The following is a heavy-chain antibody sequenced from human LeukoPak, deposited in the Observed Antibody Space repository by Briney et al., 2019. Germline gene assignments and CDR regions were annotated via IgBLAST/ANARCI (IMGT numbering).Heavy chain of an antibody. CDR3: AKDSVGVAGPDY. Sequence: PGGSLRLSCAASGFTFSMYAMSWVRQASGKGLEWVSVISVDGGGTYYADSVKGRFTISRDNSKSTLYLQMNSLRAEDTAVYYCAKDSVGVAGPDYWGQGSLVTVSS. V-gene: IGHV3-23*01. CDR1: GFTFSMYA. J-gene: IGHJ4*02. D-gene: IGHD6-19*01. CDR2: ISVDGGGT.